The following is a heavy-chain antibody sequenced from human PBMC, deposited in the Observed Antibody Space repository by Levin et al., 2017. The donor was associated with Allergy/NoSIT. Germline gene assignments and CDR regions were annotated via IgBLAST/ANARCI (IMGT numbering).Heavy chain of an antibody. D-gene: IGHD3-10*01. CDR2: INHSGST. CDR1: GGSFRGYY. V-gene: IGHV4-34*01. J-gene: IGHJ6*03. CDR3: ARVVSTYGSGSYYHYYYYYYMDV. Sequence: SQTLSLTCAVYGGSFRGYYWSWIRQPPGKGLEWIGEINHSGSTNYNPSLKSRVTISVDTSKNQFSLKLSSVTAADTAVYYCARVVSTYGSGSYYHYYYYYYMDVWGKGTTVTVSS.